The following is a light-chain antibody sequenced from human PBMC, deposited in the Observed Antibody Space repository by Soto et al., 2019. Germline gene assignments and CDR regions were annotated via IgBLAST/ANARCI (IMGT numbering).Light chain of an antibody. V-gene: IGLV2-11*01. CDR3: CSYAGSNHVV. Sequence: QSALTQPRSASGPPGQSVTISCTGTSSDVGGYNYVSCYQQHQAKAPKLMFYDVSKRPSGVPDRFSGSKSGNTASPTISGLQDEEEADYCCCSYAGSNHVVFGGGTKLTVL. CDR2: DVS. J-gene: IGLJ2*01. CDR1: SSDVGGYNY.